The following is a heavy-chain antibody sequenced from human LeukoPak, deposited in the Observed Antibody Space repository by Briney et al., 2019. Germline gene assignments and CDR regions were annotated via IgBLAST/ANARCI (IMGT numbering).Heavy chain of an antibody. CDR1: GYPFTRYG. J-gene: IGHJ4*02. CDR2: INPDNGNT. Sequence: GASVMVSCKASGYPFTRYGISWVRQAPGQGLEWMGWINPDNGNTKYAQKFQGRVTMTTDTSTSTAHMELRSLRSDDTAVYYCATYYCSTTSCYPYFFDYWGQGTLVTVSS. V-gene: IGHV1-18*01. D-gene: IGHD2-2*01. CDR3: ATYYCSTTSCYPYFFDY.